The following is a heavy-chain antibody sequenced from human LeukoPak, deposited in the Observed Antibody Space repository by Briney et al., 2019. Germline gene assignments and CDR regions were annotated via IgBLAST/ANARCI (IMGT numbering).Heavy chain of an antibody. V-gene: IGHV4-39*07. Sequence: ASETLSLTCTVSGGSISSSSYYWGWICQPPGKGLEWIGSIYYSGSTYYNPSLQSRVTISVDTSKNQVSLKLSSVAAADTAVYYCARDTYYGSGSFDYWGQGTLVTVSS. D-gene: IGHD3-10*01. CDR1: GGSISSSSYY. CDR2: IYYSGST. CDR3: ARDTYYGSGSFDY. J-gene: IGHJ4*02.